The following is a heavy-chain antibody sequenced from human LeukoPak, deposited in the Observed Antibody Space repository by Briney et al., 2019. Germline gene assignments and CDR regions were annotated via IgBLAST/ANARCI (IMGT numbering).Heavy chain of an antibody. CDR1: GFTFNNYA. Sequence: GASLRLSCAASGFTFNNYAMSWVRQAPGKGLEWVSAISTSGGSTYYADSVKGRFTISRDNSKNTVYLQMNSLRAEDTAVYYCAESGRIVFGGVHADYWGQGTLVTVSS. V-gene: IGHV3-23*01. D-gene: IGHD3-16*01. J-gene: IGHJ4*01. CDR2: ISTSGGST. CDR3: AESGRIVFGGVHADY.